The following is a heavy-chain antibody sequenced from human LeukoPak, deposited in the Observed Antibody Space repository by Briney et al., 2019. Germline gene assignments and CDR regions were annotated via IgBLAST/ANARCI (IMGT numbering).Heavy chain of an antibody. J-gene: IGHJ5*02. CDR3: ARLYYDSSGYYWFDP. CDR1: GASISSNSYY. CDR2: IYYNGSP. Sequence: PSETLSLTCTVSGASISSNSYYWGWIRQPPGKGPEWIASIYYNGSPYYNPFLKSRVTLSVDTSKNQFSLKLSSVTATDTAVYYCARLYYDSSGYYWFDPWGQGTLVTVSS. D-gene: IGHD3-22*01. V-gene: IGHV4-39*01.